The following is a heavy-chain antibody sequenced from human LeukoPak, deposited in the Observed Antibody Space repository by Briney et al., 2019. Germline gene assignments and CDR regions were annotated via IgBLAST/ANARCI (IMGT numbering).Heavy chain of an antibody. J-gene: IGHJ4*02. Sequence: PGGSLRLSCAASGFTFSSYGMHWVRQAAGKGLEWAAFIRYDGSNRYYADSVKGRFTISRDNSKNTLYLQMNSLRAEDTAVYYCAKDQGAYCSSTSCYASFDYWGQGTLVTVSS. CDR2: IRYDGSNR. CDR3: AKDQGAYCSSTSCYASFDY. V-gene: IGHV3-30*02. CDR1: GFTFSSYG. D-gene: IGHD2-2*01.